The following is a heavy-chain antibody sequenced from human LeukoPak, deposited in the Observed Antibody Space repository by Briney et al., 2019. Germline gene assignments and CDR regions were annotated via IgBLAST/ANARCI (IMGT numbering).Heavy chain of an antibody. J-gene: IGHJ2*01. CDR1: GGSISSDY. V-gene: IGHV4-59*01. CDR2: IYYSGST. Sequence: SETLSLTCTVSGGSISSDYWSWIRQPPGKGLEWIGYIYYSGSTNYNPSLKSRVIISVDTSKKQFSLKVNSVTAADTAVYYCARATTVTTFFYWYFDLWGRGTQVIVSS. CDR3: ARATTVTTFFYWYFDL. D-gene: IGHD4-17*01.